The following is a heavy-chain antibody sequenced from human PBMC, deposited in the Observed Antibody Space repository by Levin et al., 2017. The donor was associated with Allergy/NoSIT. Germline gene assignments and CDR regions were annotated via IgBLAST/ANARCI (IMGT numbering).Heavy chain of an antibody. J-gene: IGHJ5*02. D-gene: IGHD6-6*01. CDR3: TRDIAARHWFDP. Sequence: QPGGSLRLSCTASGFTFGDYAMSWFRQAPGKGLGWVAFLRSIGHGGTSEYAASVKGRFIISRDDSKSIAYLQMNSLKIEDTAMYYCTRDIAARHWFDPWGQGTQVTVSS. CDR2: LRSIGHGGTS. CDR1: GFTFGDYA. V-gene: IGHV3-49*03.